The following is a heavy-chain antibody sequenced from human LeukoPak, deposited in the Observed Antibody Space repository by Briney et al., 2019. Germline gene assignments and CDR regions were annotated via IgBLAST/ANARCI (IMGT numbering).Heavy chain of an antibody. CDR3: AKDRKGSSGYYPFDY. Sequence: PGGSLRLSCAASGFTFSSYAMSWVRQAPGKGLEGVSAISGSGGSTYYADSVKGRFTISRDNSKNTLYLQMNSLRAEDTAVYYCAKDRKGSSGYYPFDYWGQGTLVTVSS. D-gene: IGHD3-22*01. J-gene: IGHJ4*02. CDR2: ISGSGGST. CDR1: GFTFSSYA. V-gene: IGHV3-23*01.